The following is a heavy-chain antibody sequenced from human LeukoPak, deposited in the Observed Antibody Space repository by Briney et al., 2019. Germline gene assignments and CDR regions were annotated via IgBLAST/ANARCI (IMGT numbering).Heavy chain of an antibody. Sequence: SETLSLTCTVSGGSISSYYWSWIRQPPGKGLEWIGYIYYSGSTNYNPSLKRRVTISVDTSKNQFSLKLSSVTAADTAVYYCAREGQGDAFDIWGQGTMVTVSS. CDR3: AREGQGDAFDI. CDR1: GGSISSYY. CDR2: IYYSGST. V-gene: IGHV4-59*12. J-gene: IGHJ3*02.